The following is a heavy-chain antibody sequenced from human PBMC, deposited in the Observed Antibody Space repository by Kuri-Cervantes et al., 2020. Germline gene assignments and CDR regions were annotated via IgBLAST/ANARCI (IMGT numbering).Heavy chain of an antibody. D-gene: IGHD6-13*01. J-gene: IGHJ4*02. CDR1: GFPFSNYR. CDR3: ARDTADGSDY. CDR2: IKEDGSEK. Sequence: GESLKISCAASGFPFSNYRMNWVRQAPGKGLEWVATIKEDGSEKYYLDSVKGRFTISRDNAKNSLYLQMNSLRAEDTAVYYCARDTADGSDYWGQGTVVTVSS. V-gene: IGHV3-7*03.